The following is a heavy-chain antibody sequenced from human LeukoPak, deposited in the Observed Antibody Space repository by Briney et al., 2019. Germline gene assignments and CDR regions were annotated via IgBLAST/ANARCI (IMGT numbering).Heavy chain of an antibody. CDR3: AREPKYYYDSSGYYYVGYYYYYYMDV. CDR1: GDSVSSNSAT. V-gene: IGHV6-1*01. J-gene: IGHJ6*03. CDR2: TYYRSKWYN. Sequence: SQTLSLTCAISGDSVSSNSATWNWIRQSPSRGLEWLGRTYYRSKWYNDYAVSAKSRITINPVTSKNQFSLQLNSVTPEDTAVYYCAREPKYYYDSSGYYYVGYYYYYYMDVWGKGTTVTVSS. D-gene: IGHD3-22*01.